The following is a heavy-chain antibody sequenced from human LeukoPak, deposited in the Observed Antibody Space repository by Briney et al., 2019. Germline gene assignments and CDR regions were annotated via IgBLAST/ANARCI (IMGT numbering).Heavy chain of an antibody. J-gene: IGHJ4*02. CDR2: MKPNSGNT. D-gene: IGHD4-23*01. CDR1: GYTFTSYD. Sequence: ASVKVSCKASGYTFTSYDINWVRQATGQGLEWMGYMKPNSGNTGYAQKFQGRVTMTRDTSISTAYMELSSLTSEDTAVYYCATELRWKDHWGQGTLVTVSS. CDR3: ATELRWKDH. V-gene: IGHV1-8*02.